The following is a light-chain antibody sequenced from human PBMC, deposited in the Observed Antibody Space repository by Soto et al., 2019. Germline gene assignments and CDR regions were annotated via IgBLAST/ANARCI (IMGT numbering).Light chain of an antibody. CDR3: QQYYSNPFT. V-gene: IGKV4-1*01. J-gene: IGKJ3*01. CDR2: WSS. Sequence: DIVMTQSPDSLAVSLGERATINCKSSQSVLYSSNNKNYLAWYQQKPGQPPKLLIYWSSTRESGVPDRFSGSASGADFTLTISSVQAEDVAVYYCQQYYSNPFTFGPGTKVDIK. CDR1: QSVLYSSNNKNY.